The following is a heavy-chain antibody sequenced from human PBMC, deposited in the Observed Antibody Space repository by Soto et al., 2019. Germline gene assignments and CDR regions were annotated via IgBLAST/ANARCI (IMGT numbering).Heavy chain of an antibody. J-gene: IGHJ3*02. CDR2: IVVGSGNT. Sequence: SGKVSCNASGFTFTSSAVQWVRQARGQRLEWIGWIVVGSGNTNYAQKFQERVTITRDMSTSTAYMELSSLRSEDTAVYYCAARNWNDGRNDAFDIWGQGTMVTVSS. CDR3: AARNWNDGRNDAFDI. D-gene: IGHD1-20*01. V-gene: IGHV1-58*01. CDR1: GFTFTSSA.